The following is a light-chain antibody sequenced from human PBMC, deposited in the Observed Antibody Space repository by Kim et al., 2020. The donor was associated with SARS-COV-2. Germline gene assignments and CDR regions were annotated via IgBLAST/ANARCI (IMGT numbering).Light chain of an antibody. CDR3: QQYGSSLYT. V-gene: IGKV3-20*01. Sequence: LSQGDRATHTCRASQSVSSSYLAWYQQKPGQAPRLLIYGAASRATGIPDRFSSSGSGTDFTLTISRLEPEDFAVYYCQQYGSSLYTFGQGTKLEI. CDR1: QSVSSSY. J-gene: IGKJ2*01. CDR2: GAA.